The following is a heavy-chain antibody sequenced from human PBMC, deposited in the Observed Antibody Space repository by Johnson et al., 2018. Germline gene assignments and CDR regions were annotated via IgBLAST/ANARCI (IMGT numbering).Heavy chain of an antibody. V-gene: IGHV3-11*04. CDR2: ISSSSSTI. D-gene: IGHD2-8*01. CDR1: GFTFSDYY. J-gene: IGHJ6*03. CDR3: ARELRRRGPLKYGPSYYYYDMDV. Sequence: QVQLVESGGGLVKPGGSLRLSCAASGFTFSDYYMSWIRQAPGKGLAWVSYISSSSSTIYYADSVKGRFTIPRDNAKNSLYLQMNSLRAEDPAVYYCARELRRRGPLKYGPSYYYYDMDVWGKGTTVTVSS.